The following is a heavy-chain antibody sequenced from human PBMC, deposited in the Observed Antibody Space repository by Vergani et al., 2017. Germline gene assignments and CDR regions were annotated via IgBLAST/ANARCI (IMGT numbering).Heavy chain of an antibody. J-gene: IGHJ6*03. Sequence: EVQLLESGGGLVQTGGSLRLSCAASGFTFSRYAMSWVRQAPGKGLEWVSAISGSGGNTYYADSVKGRVTISRDNSTNTLYVQMNSLRAEDTAVYYWAKGRVITRSYYMDVGGKGTTVTVSS. CDR1: GFTFSRYA. CDR3: AKGRVITRSYYMDV. D-gene: IGHD3-22*01. V-gene: IGHV3-23*01. CDR2: ISGSGGNT.